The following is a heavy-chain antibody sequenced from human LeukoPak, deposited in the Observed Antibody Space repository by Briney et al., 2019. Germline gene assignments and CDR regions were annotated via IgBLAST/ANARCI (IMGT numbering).Heavy chain of an antibody. CDR2: IYHSGST. D-gene: IGHD6-6*01. J-gene: IGHJ5*02. Sequence: PSETLSLTCAVSGYSISSGYYWGWIRQPPGKGLEWIGSIYHSGSTYYNPSLKSRVTISVDTSKSQFSLKLSSVTAADTAVYYCARDASGWFDPWGQGTLVTVSS. CDR3: ARDASGWFDP. V-gene: IGHV4-38-2*02. CDR1: GYSISSGYY.